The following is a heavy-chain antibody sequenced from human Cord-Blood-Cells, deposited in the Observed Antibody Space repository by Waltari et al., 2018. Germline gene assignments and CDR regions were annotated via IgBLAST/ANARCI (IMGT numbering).Heavy chain of an antibody. Sequence: EVQLVESGGGLVKPGGSLRLSCAASGLTVSNGWMSWVRQAPGKGLEWVGRIKSKTDGGTTDYAAPVKGRFTISRDDSKNTLYLQMNSLKTEDTAVYYCTTDLYYDFWSGHDYWGQGTLVTVSS. D-gene: IGHD3-3*01. CDR1: GLTVSNGW. J-gene: IGHJ4*02. V-gene: IGHV3-15*01. CDR3: TTDLYYDFWSGHDY. CDR2: IKSKTDGGTT.